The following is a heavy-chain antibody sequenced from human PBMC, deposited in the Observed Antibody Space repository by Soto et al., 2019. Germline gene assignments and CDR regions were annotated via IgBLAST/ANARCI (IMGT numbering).Heavy chain of an antibody. D-gene: IGHD3-3*01. Sequence: GASVKVSCKASGYTFTSYGISWVRQAPGQGLEWMGWISAYNGNTNYAQKLQGRVTMTTDTSTSTAYMELRSLRSDDTAVYYCARVLRFLEWPRGYYYAMDVWGQGTTVTVSS. CDR3: ARVLRFLEWPRGYYYAMDV. V-gene: IGHV1-18*04. CDR1: GYTFTSYG. J-gene: IGHJ6*02. CDR2: ISAYNGNT.